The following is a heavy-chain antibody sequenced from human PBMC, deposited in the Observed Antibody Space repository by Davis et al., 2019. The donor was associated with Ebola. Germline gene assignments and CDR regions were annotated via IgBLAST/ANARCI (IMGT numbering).Heavy chain of an antibody. V-gene: IGHV3-23*01. Sequence: GESLKISCAGSGFTFSTYAMTWVRQAPGKGLEWVSRISGSGGDPHYADSVKGRFTISRDNSKSTMYLQMNSLRAEDTAVYYCAKGDNSGWYGFDYWGQGTLVTVSS. J-gene: IGHJ4*02. CDR1: GFTFSTYA. D-gene: IGHD6-19*01. CDR2: ISGSGGDP. CDR3: AKGDNSGWYGFDY.